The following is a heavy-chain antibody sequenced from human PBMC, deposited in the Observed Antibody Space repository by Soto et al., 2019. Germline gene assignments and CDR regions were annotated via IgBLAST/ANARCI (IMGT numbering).Heavy chain of an antibody. V-gene: IGHV1-69*02. CDR1: GGTFSSYT. CDR2: IIPILGIA. CDR3: ARGYCSSTSCHNWFDP. Sequence: QVQLVQSGAAVKKPGSSVKVSCKASGGTFSSYTISWVRQAPGQGLEWMGRIIPILGIANYAQKFQGRVTITADKSTSTAYMELSSLRSEDTAVYYCARGYCSSTSCHNWFDPWGQGTLVTVSS. J-gene: IGHJ5*02. D-gene: IGHD2-2*01.